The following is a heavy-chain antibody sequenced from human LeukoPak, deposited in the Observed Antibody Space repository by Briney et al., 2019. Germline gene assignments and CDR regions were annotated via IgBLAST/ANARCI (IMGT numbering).Heavy chain of an antibody. Sequence: LSLTCAVYGGSFSGYYWSWIRQPPGKGLEWVSYISSSGSTIYYADSVKGRFTISRDNAKNSLYLQMNSLRAEDTAVYYCARDLGYSYGVYWGQGTLVTVSS. V-gene: IGHV3-11*01. CDR2: ISSSGSTI. CDR3: ARDLGYSYGVY. CDR1: GGSFSGYY. D-gene: IGHD5-18*01. J-gene: IGHJ4*02.